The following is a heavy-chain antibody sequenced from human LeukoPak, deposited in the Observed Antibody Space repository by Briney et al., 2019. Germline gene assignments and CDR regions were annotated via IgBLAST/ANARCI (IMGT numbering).Heavy chain of an antibody. CDR2: ISAYNGDT. V-gene: IGHV1-18*01. J-gene: IGHJ4*02. CDR1: GFTFTNYG. Sequence: ASVKVSCKASGFTFTNYGISWVRQAPGQGLEWMGWISAYNGDTNYAQKLQGRVTMTTDTSTSTAYMELRSLRSDDTAVYYCARDPPYYYDSSGFDYWGQGTLVTVSS. D-gene: IGHD3-22*01. CDR3: ARDPPYYYDSSGFDY.